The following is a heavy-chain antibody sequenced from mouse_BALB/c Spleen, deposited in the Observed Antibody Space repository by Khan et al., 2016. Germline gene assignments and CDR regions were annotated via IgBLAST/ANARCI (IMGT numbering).Heavy chain of an antibody. CDR1: GYTFTNYG. D-gene: IGHD1-1*01. CDR2: INTYSGES. CDR3: ARYRYYYGSSRYFDG. Sequence: QIQLVQSGPELKRPGKTVKISCKASGYTFTNYGINWVKQAPGKGLKWMGWINTYSGESTYADDFKGRFAFSLETSANHAYLQINNLKNENTATYFCARYRYYYGSSRYFDGWGAGTTVTVSS. J-gene: IGHJ1*01. V-gene: IGHV9-3-1*01.